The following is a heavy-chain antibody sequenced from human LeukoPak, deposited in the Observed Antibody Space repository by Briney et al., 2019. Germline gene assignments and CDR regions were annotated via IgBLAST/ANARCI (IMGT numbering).Heavy chain of an antibody. D-gene: IGHD4/OR15-4a*01. CDR2: INPNTGDT. V-gene: IGHV1-2*02. CDR3: ASATIHLDH. CDR1: GYSFTGNH. Sequence: ASVKVSCKVSGYSFTGNHVHWVRQAPGQGVEWMGWINPNTGDTNYARKFQGRVTMTRDTSINTAYLELRSLRSDDTAVYFCASATIHLDHWGQGTLVTVSS. J-gene: IGHJ4*02.